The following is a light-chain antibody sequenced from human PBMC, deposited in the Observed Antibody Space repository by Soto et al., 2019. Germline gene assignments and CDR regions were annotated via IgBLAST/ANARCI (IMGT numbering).Light chain of an antibody. Sequence: EGGFTQSPSTVAFSPGERATLSCRDSQSVSSYLAWYQQKPGQAPRLLIYDASNRATGIPARFSGSGSGTDFTLTISSLELEDYAVYSCQQRSNWPPKITFGQGTKVDIK. CDR3: QQRSNWPPKIT. CDR2: DAS. J-gene: IGKJ1*01. V-gene: IGKV3-11*01. CDR1: QSVSSY.